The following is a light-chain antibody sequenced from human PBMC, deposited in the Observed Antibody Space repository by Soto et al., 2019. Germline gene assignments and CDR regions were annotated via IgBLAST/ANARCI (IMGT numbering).Light chain of an antibody. V-gene: IGKV3-20*01. J-gene: IGKJ2*01. CDR2: GAS. Sequence: EIVLTQSPGTLSLSPGERATLYCRASQSVSSSYLAWYQQKPGQAPRLLIYGASSRATGIPYRFSGSGSGTYFTLTISRLVREDFAVYYGQLMYTFGEGAKLEIK. CDR1: QSVSSSY. CDR3: QLMYT.